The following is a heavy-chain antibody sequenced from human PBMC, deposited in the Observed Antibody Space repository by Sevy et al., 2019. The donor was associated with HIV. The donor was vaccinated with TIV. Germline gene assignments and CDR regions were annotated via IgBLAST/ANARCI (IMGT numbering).Heavy chain of an antibody. CDR3: AGDRMGEYSAYDGAGYYGMDV. CDR1: GFTFSSYS. Sequence: GGSLRLSCAASGFTFSSYSMNWVRQAPGKGLEWVSSISSSSNYIYYADSVKGRITVSRDNAKNSMYLQINSLGAEDTAVYYCAGDRMGEYSAYDGAGYYGMDVWGQGTTVTVS. CDR2: ISSSSNYI. V-gene: IGHV3-21*01. J-gene: IGHJ6*02. D-gene: IGHD5-12*01.